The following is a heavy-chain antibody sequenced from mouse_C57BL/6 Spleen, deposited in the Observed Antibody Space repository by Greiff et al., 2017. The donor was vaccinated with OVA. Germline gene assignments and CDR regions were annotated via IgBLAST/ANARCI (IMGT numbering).Heavy chain of an antibody. D-gene: IGHD2-5*01. J-gene: IGHJ1*03. CDR3: ARDKGAYSNSWYFDV. CDR1: GFTFSDYY. Sequence: EVMLVESEGGLVQPGSSMKLSCTASGFTFSDYYMAWVRQVPEKGLEWVANINYDGSSTYYLDSLKSRFIISRDNAKNILYLQMSSLKAEDTATYYCARDKGAYSNSWYFDVWGTGTTVTVSS. V-gene: IGHV5-16*01. CDR2: INYDGSST.